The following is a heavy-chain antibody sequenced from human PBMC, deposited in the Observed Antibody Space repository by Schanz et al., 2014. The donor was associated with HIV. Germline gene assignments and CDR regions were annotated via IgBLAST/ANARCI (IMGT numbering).Heavy chain of an antibody. V-gene: IGHV3-23*01. CDR1: GLTFNNYA. Sequence: EVQLLDSGGGLVQPGGSLRLSCVASGLTFNNYAMTWVRQAPGKGLQWVSSITDSGDKTDYTDSVKGRFTISRDNSRNTLFLQMDSLRVDDTAVYYCAQMGAFAAFDIWGHGTVVTVSS. J-gene: IGHJ3*02. CDR3: AQMGAFAAFDI. D-gene: IGHD3-16*01. CDR2: ITDSGDKT.